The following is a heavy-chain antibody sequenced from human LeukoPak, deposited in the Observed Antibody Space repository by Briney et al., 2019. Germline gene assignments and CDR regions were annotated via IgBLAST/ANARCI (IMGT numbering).Heavy chain of an antibody. CDR1: GGSISSYY. V-gene: IGHV4-59*08. Sequence: PSETLSLTCTVSGGSISSYYWSWIRQPPGKGLEWIGYIYYSGSTNYNPSLKSRVIISVDTSKNQFSLKLSSVTAADTAVYYCARSIVQGLDFWSVGSYFDYWGQGTLVTVSS. CDR2: IYYSGST. D-gene: IGHD3-3*01. J-gene: IGHJ4*02. CDR3: ARSIVQGLDFWSVGSYFDY.